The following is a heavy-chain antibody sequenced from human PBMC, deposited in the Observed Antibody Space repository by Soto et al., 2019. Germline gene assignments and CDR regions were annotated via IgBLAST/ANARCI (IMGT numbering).Heavy chain of an antibody. Sequence: GESLKISCAASGFTFSSYGMHWVRQAPGKGLEWVAVISYDGSNKYYADSVKGRFTISRDNSKNTLYLQMNSLRAEDTAVYYCAKDPHRTMIALYFDYWGQGTLVTVSS. CDR2: ISYDGSNK. J-gene: IGHJ4*02. CDR1: GFTFSSYG. CDR3: AKDPHRTMIALYFDY. V-gene: IGHV3-30*18. D-gene: IGHD3-22*01.